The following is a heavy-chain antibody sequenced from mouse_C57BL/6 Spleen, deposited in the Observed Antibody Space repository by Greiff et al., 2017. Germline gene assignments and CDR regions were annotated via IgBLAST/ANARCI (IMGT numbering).Heavy chain of an antibody. CDR1: GYTFTSYT. CDR3: ARSRTVVADNYAMDY. Sequence: VQGVESGAELARPGASVKMSCKASGYTFTSYTMHWVKQRPGQGLEWIGYINPSSGYTKYNQKFKDKATLTADKSSSTAYMQLSSLTSEDSAVYYCARSRTVVADNYAMDYWGQGTSVTVSS. J-gene: IGHJ4*01. D-gene: IGHD1-1*01. CDR2: INPSSGYT. V-gene: IGHV1-4*01.